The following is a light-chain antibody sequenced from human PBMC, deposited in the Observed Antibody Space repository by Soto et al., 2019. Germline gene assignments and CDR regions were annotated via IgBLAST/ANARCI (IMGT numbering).Light chain of an antibody. Sequence: VVMTQSPATLSVSPGERAALSCRASQSVSSNLAWYQQKPGQAPRLLIYGASTRATGIPARFSGSGSGAEFTLTISSLQSEDFVVYYCQQYNNWPQTFGQGTKVDI. V-gene: IGKV3-15*01. J-gene: IGKJ1*01. CDR3: QQYNNWPQT. CDR1: QSVSSN. CDR2: GAS.